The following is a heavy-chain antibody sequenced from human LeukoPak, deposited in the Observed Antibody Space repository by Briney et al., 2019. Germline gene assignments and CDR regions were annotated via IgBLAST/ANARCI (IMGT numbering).Heavy chain of an antibody. Sequence: SQTLSLTCTVSGGSISSGGYYWSWIRQHPGKGLEWIGYIYYSGSTYYNPSLKSRVTISVDTSKNQFSLKLSSVTAADTAVYYCARCGSTVTHYVDYWGQGTLVTVSS. V-gene: IGHV4-31*03. CDR2: IYYSGST. CDR1: GGSISSGGYY. J-gene: IGHJ4*02. D-gene: IGHD4-17*01. CDR3: ARCGSTVTHYVDY.